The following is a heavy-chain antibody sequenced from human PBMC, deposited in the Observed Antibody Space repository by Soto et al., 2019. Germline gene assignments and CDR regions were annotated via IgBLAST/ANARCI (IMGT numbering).Heavy chain of an antibody. D-gene: IGHD5-12*01. J-gene: IGHJ4*02. V-gene: IGHV4-34*01. CDR1: GGSFSAYY. CDR2: INHSGST. Sequence: QVQLQQGGAGLLKPSETLSLTCAVYGGSFSAYYWSWIRQPPGKGLQWIGQINHSGSTNYNPSLMSRVTISVDTSKNQFSLKLSPVTAADTAVYYCARRYSGYDFDYWGQGTLVTVSS. CDR3: ARRYSGYDFDY.